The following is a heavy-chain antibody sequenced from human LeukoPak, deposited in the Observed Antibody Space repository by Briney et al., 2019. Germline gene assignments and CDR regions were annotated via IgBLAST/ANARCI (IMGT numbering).Heavy chain of an antibody. CDR2: ISGSGGST. J-gene: IGHJ4*02. CDR1: GFTFSSYA. Sequence: PGGSLRLSCAASGFTFSSYAIHWVRQAPGKGLEWVSAISGSGGSTYYADSVKGRFTISRDNFKNTLYLQMNSLRAEDTAVYYCAKDGGVWFGESNDYWGQGTLVTVSS. D-gene: IGHD3-10*01. V-gene: IGHV3-23*01. CDR3: AKDGGVWFGESNDY.